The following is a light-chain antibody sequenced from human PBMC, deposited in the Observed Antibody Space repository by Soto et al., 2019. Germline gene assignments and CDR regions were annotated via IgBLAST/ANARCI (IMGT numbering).Light chain of an antibody. V-gene: IGKV3-20*01. CDR3: QQYANSPPYI. Sequence: EIVLTQSPGTLSLSPGERATLSCRASQSVTSSYLAWYQQKPGQAPRLLLYGASSSATGIPDRFSGSGSGTDFTRTISSLEPDDFAVYYCQQYANSPPYIFGQGTKLEIQ. J-gene: IGKJ2*01. CDR1: QSVTSSY. CDR2: GAS.